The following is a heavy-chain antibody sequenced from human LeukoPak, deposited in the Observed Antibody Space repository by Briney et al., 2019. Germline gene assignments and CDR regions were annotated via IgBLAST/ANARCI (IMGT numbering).Heavy chain of an antibody. CDR1: GFTVSTNY. CDR3: AKGPSDIVVSYYGMDV. V-gene: IGHV3-53*01. Sequence: GGSLRLSCAASGFTVSTNYMSWVRQAPGKGLEWVSVIYSGGTTDYADSVKGRFTISRDTSKNTLYLQMNSLRAEDTAVYYCAKGPSDIVVSYYGMDVWGQGTTVTVSS. J-gene: IGHJ6*02. D-gene: IGHD5-12*01. CDR2: IYSGGTT.